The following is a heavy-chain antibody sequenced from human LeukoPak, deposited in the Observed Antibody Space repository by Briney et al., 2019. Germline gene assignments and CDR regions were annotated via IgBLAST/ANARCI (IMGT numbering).Heavy chain of an antibody. J-gene: IGHJ4*02. V-gene: IGHV1-69*13. CDR1: GGTFSSYA. CDR2: IIPIFGTA. CDR3: ARVQVKTRGSYFRDDY. D-gene: IGHD3-16*01. Sequence: AASVKVSCKASGGTFSSYAISWVRQAPGQGLEWMGGIIPIFGTANYAQKFQGRVTITADESTSTAYMELSSLRSEDTAVYYCARVQVKTRGSYFRDDYWGQGTLVTVSS.